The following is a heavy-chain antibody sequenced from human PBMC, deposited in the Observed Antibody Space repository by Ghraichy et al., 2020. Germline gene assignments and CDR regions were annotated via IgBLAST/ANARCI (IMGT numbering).Heavy chain of an antibody. CDR3: AKSSVTTLYGMDV. CDR2: ISWNSGSI. D-gene: IGHD4-17*01. Sequence: SLNISCAASGFTFDDYAMHWVRQAPGKGLEWVSGISWNSGSIGYADSVKGRFTISRDNAKNSLYLQMNSLRAEDTALYYCAKSSVTTLYGMDVWGQGTTVTVSS. V-gene: IGHV3-9*01. CDR1: GFTFDDYA. J-gene: IGHJ6*02.